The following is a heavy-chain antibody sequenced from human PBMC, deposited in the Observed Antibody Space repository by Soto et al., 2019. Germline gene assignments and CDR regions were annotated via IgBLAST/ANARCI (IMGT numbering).Heavy chain of an antibody. J-gene: IGHJ4*02. Sequence: GESLKISCKGSGYSFTSYWIGWVRQMPGKGLEWMGIIYPGDSDTRYSPSFQGQVTISADKSISTAYLQWSSLKASDTAMYYCARLGRSPLVVVAAAEYWGQGTLVTVSS. CDR3: ARLGRSPLVVVAAAEY. CDR2: IYPGDSDT. D-gene: IGHD2-15*01. V-gene: IGHV5-51*01. CDR1: GYSFTSYW.